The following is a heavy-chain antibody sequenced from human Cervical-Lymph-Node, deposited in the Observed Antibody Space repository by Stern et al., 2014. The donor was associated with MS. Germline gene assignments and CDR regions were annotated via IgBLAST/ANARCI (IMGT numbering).Heavy chain of an antibody. V-gene: IGHV4-31*03. CDR1: GGSISSGGYY. CDR3: ARRVTVFNWFDP. CDR2: IYYSGST. J-gene: IGHJ5*02. D-gene: IGHD2-21*02. Sequence: VQLVESGPGLVKPSQPLSLTCTVSGGSISSGGYYWSWIRQHPGKGLEWIGYIYYSGSTYYNPSLKSRVTISVDTSKNQFSLKLSSVTAADTAVYYCARRVTVFNWFDPWGQGTLVTVSS.